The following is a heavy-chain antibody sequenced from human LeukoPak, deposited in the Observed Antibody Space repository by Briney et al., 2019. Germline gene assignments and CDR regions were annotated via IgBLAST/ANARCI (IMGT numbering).Heavy chain of an antibody. D-gene: IGHD5-24*01. CDR3: ARDIRAGDGYNYDS. CDR1: GGSVSDHY. J-gene: IGHJ4*02. Sequence: SETLSLTCTVSGGSVSDHYWTWIRQTPGKGLEWIGYIHYSEGTNYNPSLKSRVTISVDTSRDQFSLRLDSVAAADSAVYFCARDIRAGDGYNYDSWGQGTLVTVSS. V-gene: IGHV4-59*02. CDR2: IHYSEGT.